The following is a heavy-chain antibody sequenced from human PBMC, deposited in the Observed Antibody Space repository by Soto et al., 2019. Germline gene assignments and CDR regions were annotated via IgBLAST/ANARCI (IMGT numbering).Heavy chain of an antibody. Sequence: QVQLQESGPGLVKPSGTLSLTCAVSGVSISSSQWWSWVRQPPGKGLEWIGEIYHNERTNYNPSLKGRLTMSLDRSKNQVSLKLRSVTAADTATYYCGRTKDYFYGVDVWGQGTTVTVSS. CDR3: GRTKDYFYGVDV. J-gene: IGHJ6*02. CDR2: IYHNERT. V-gene: IGHV4-4*02. CDR1: GVSISSSQW.